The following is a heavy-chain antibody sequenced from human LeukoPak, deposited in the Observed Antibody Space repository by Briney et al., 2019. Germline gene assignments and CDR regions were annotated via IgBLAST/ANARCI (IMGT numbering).Heavy chain of an antibody. V-gene: IGHV4-34*01. CDR3: ARAPERWYSYGSYTYHYMDV. CDR2: INHSGST. Sequence: SSETLSLTCAVYGGSFSGYYWSWIRQPPGKGLEWIGEINHSGSTNYNPSLKSRVTISVDTSKNQFSLKLSSVTAADTAIYYCARAPERWYSYGSYTYHYMDVWGRGTTVTVSS. J-gene: IGHJ6*03. CDR1: GGSFSGYY. D-gene: IGHD3-10*01.